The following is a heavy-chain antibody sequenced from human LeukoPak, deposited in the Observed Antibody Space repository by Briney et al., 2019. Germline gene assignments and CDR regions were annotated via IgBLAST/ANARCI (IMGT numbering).Heavy chain of an antibody. CDR1: GFTFSSYA. CDR2: ISGSGGST. CDR3: AKGLAYCGGDCYSLDY. D-gene: IGHD2-21*02. Sequence: GGSLRLSCAASGFTFSSYAMSWVRQAPGKGPEWVSAISGSGGSTYYADSVKGRFTISRDNSMNTLYLQMNSLRAEDTAVYYCAKGLAYCGGDCYSLDYWGQGTLVTVSS. V-gene: IGHV3-23*01. J-gene: IGHJ4*02.